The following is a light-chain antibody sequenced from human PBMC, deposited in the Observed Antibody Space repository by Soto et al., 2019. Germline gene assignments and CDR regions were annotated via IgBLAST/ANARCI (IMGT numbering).Light chain of an antibody. CDR2: DAS. CDR1: RSVSSSY. CDR3: QQYGSSRIT. J-gene: IGKJ5*01. Sequence: EIVLTQSPGTLSLSPGERATLSCRASRSVSSSYLAWYQQKPGQAPRLLIYDASSRATGIPDRFSGSGSGTDFTLTISRLEPEDFAVYYCQQYGSSRITFGQGTRLEIK. V-gene: IGKV3-20*01.